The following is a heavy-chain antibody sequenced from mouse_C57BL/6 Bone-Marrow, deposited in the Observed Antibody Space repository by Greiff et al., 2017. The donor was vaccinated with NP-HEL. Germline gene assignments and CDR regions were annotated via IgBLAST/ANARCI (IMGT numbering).Heavy chain of an antibody. CDR3: ARDYSNYVPYFDV. CDR1: GYSFTSYY. D-gene: IGHD2-5*01. CDR2: IYPGSGNT. V-gene: IGHV1-66*01. J-gene: IGHJ1*03. Sequence: QVHVKQSGPELVKPGASVKISCKASGYSFTSYYIHWVKQRPGQGLEWIGWIYPGSGNTKYNEKFKGKATLTADTSSSTAYMQLSSLTSEDSAVYYCARDYSNYVPYFDVWGTGTTVTVSS.